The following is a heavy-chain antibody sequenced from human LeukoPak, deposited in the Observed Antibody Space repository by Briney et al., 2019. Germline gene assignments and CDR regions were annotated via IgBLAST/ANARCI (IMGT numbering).Heavy chain of an antibody. V-gene: IGHV3-23*01. Sequence: GGSLRLSCATSGFTFSSYAMTWVRQAPGERLEWVSSISGSGGSTYYADFVKGRFTISGDHAKNTLYLQMNSLRAEDTAVYYCAKEGQVWFGEFFDSWGQGTLVAVSS. CDR1: GFTFSSYA. D-gene: IGHD3-10*01. J-gene: IGHJ4*02. CDR3: AKEGQVWFGEFFDS. CDR2: ISGSGGST.